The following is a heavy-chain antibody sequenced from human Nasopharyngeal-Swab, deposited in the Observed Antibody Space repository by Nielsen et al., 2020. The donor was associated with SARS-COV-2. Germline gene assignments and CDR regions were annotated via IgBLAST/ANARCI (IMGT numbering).Heavy chain of an antibody. Sequence: RQAPGQGLEWIGEINHSGSTNYNPSLKSRVTISVDTSKNQFSLKLSSVTAADTAVYYCARGRGYYDSSGYYYKTDYYYYYMDVWGKGTTVTVSS. CDR3: ARGRGYYDSSGYYYKTDYYYYYMDV. V-gene: IGHV4-34*01. D-gene: IGHD3-22*01. CDR2: INHSGST. J-gene: IGHJ6*03.